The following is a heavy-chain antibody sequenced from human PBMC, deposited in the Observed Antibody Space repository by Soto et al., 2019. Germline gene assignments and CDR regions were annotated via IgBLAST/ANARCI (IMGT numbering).Heavy chain of an antibody. CDR1: GFTFSSYA. D-gene: IGHD3-9*01. V-gene: IGHV3-30*04. J-gene: IGHJ4*02. CDR3: ARDGSYYDVLTEHYFDV. Sequence: QVQLVESGGGVVQPGRSLRLSCAASGFTFSSYAMHWVRQAPGKGLEWVAVISDDGTNKDYADSVKGRFPISRDKSKSTLDLQMDSLRPEDTAVYYCARDGSYYDVLTEHYFDVWGQGTLVSVSA. CDR2: ISDDGTNK.